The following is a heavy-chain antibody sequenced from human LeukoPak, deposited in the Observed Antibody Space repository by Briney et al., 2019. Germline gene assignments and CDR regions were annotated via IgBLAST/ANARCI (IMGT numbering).Heavy chain of an antibody. Sequence: GGSLRLSXEVSGFTFTDYWMNWVRQAPGKGPEWVASIRQDGSEKTYVDSVKGRFTISRDNTKNSLSLQLNGLRAEDTAVYYCAKDLRAMGSYDAFDIWGQGTMVTVSS. CDR2: IRQDGSEK. CDR3: AKDLRAMGSYDAFDI. J-gene: IGHJ3*02. D-gene: IGHD5-18*01. CDR1: GFTFTDYW. V-gene: IGHV3-7*01.